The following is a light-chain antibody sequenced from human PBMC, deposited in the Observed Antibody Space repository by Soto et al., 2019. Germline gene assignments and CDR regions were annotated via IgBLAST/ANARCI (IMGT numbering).Light chain of an antibody. CDR3: QQYNSYSRYT. CDR1: QSISSW. J-gene: IGKJ2*01. CDR2: RAS. Sequence: DIPMTQSPSSLSASVGDRVTITCRASQSISSWLAWYQQKPGKAPKLLIYRASSLESGVPSRFSGSGSGTEFTLTISSLQPDDFATYYCQQYNSYSRYTFGQGTKREIK. V-gene: IGKV1-5*03.